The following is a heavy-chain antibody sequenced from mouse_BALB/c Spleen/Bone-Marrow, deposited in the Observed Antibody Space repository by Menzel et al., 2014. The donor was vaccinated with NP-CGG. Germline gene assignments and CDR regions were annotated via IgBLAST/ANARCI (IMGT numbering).Heavy chain of an antibody. V-gene: IGHV3-6*02. D-gene: IGHD2-14*01. J-gene: IGHJ2*01. Sequence: EESGPGPVKPSQSLSLPCSVTGYSITSGYFCNWIRQFPGDKLEWMGYISFDGSNNYNPSLKNRISITRDASKNQFFLKLSSVTTEDSSTYYCARTYYRYGAYYFDCWGQGTTLTVSS. CDR2: ISFDGSN. CDR1: GYSITSGYF. CDR3: ARTYYRYGAYYFDC.